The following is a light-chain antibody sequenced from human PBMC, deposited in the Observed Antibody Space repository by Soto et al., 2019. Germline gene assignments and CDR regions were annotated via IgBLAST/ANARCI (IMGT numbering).Light chain of an antibody. CDR1: QSVRSSY. CDR3: QQYGGSLT. CDR2: GAS. J-gene: IGKJ5*01. V-gene: IGKV3-20*01. Sequence: EIVLTQSPGTLSLSPGERATLSCRASQSVRSSYLAWYQQKPGQAPRLLIYGASSRATGIPDRFSGSGCGKDFPLTISRLDPEDFAVYYCQQYGGSLTFGQGTRLEIK.